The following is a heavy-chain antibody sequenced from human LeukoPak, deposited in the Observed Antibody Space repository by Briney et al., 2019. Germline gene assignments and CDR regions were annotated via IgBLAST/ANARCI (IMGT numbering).Heavy chain of an antibody. CDR3: ARGNSHGDCPGY. CDR1: GGTFSSYA. CDR2: INPNSGGT. D-gene: IGHD2-21*02. V-gene: IGHV1-2*06. Sequence: ASVKVSCKASGGTFSSYAISWVRQAPGQGLEWMGRINPNSGGTNYAQKFQGRVTMTRDTSISTAYMELSRLRSDDTAVYYCARGNSHGDCPGYWGQGTLVTVSS. J-gene: IGHJ4*02.